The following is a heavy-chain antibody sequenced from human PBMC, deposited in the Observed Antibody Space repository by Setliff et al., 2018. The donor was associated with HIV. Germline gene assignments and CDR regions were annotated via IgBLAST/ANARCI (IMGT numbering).Heavy chain of an antibody. CDR2: ISGNSGAV. D-gene: IGHD5-18*01. Sequence: GGSLRLSCAASGFTFSSYSMNWVRQAPGKGLEWVSFISGNSGAVTDADSVKGRFTSSRDNARNSLYLEMNSLRVEDTAVYYCARDVKGYIYGSTYGYFELWGRGTLVTVSS. V-gene: IGHV3-48*01. CDR1: GFTFSSYS. J-gene: IGHJ2*01. CDR3: ARDVKGYIYGSTYGYFEL.